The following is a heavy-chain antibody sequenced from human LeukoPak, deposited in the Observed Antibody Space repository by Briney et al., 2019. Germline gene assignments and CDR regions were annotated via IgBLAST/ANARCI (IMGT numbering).Heavy chain of an antibody. D-gene: IGHD2-2*01. Sequence: GGSLRLSCSASGFTFSSYAMHWVRQAPGKGLEYVSAVSSNGGGTYYADSVKGRFTISRDNSKNTLYLQMSSLRAEDTAVYYCVLSWSSTSPDSDHYYGMDVWGKGTTVTVSS. J-gene: IGHJ6*04. CDR3: VLSWSSTSPDSDHYYGMDV. V-gene: IGHV3-64D*06. CDR1: GFTFSSYA. CDR2: VSSNGGGT.